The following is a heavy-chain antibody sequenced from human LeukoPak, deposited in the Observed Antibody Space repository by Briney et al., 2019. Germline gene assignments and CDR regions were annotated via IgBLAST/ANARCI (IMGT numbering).Heavy chain of an antibody. D-gene: IGHD6-13*01. CDR2: IIPIFGTA. CDR3: AREAETPYSSSWSNYYYYYGMDV. CDR1: GGTFSSYA. V-gene: IGHV1-69*06. J-gene: IGHJ6*04. Sequence: GASVKVSCKASGGTFSSYAISWVRQTPGQGLEWMGGIIPIFGTANYAQKFQGRVTITADKSTSTAYMELSSLRSEDTAVYYCAREAETPYSSSWSNYYYYYGMDVWGKGTTVTVSS.